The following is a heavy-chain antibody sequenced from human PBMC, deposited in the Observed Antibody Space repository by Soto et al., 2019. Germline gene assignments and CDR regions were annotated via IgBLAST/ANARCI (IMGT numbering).Heavy chain of an antibody. Sequence: PGGSLRLSCTASGFTFGDYAMSWFRQAPGKGLEWVGFIRSKAYGGTTEYAASVRGRFTISRDDSKSIAYLQMNSLKTEDTAVYYCTRERTYGDYYYYGMDVWGQGTTVTVSS. CDR2: IRSKAYGGTT. V-gene: IGHV3-49*03. CDR1: GFTFGDYA. J-gene: IGHJ6*02. CDR3: TRERTYGDYYYYGMDV. D-gene: IGHD4-17*01.